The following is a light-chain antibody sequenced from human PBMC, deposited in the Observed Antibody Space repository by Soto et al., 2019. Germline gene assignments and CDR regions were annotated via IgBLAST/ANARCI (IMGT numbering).Light chain of an antibody. CDR3: SSYTSRYTLV. Sequence: QSALTQPASVSGSPGQSITISCIGTSSDVGGYNYVSWYQQHPGKAPELIIYEVTNRPSGIFNRFSGSKSGNTASLTISGLQAEDEADYYCSSYTSRYTLVFGGGTKVTVL. J-gene: IGLJ2*01. V-gene: IGLV2-14*01. CDR1: SSDVGGYNY. CDR2: EVT.